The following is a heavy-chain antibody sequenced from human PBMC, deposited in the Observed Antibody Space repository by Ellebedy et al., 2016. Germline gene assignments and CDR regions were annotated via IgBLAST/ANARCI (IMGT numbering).Heavy chain of an antibody. CDR2: MSGAGATT. CDR1: GFTFSSYA. Sequence: GESLKISCAAPGFTFSSYAMSWVRQAPGKGLEWVSLMSGAGATTYYADSVKGRFTISRDNSQNTLFLQMNSLRAEDTAVYYCARSAGSSSGRPPDSWGQGTLVTVSS. V-gene: IGHV3-23*01. CDR3: ARSAGSSSGRPPDS. D-gene: IGHD6-19*01. J-gene: IGHJ4*02.